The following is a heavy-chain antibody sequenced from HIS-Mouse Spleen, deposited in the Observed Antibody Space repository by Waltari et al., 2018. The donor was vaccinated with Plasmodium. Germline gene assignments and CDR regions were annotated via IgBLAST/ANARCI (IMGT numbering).Heavy chain of an antibody. CDR2: IKQDGSEK. CDR3: ASSWYWYFDL. D-gene: IGHD6-13*01. V-gene: IGHV3-7*01. Sequence: EVQLVESGGGLVQPGGSLRLSCAASGLPFRRYWMSWVRQAAGKGLEWVANIKQDGSEKYYVDSVKGRFTISRDNAKNSLYLQMNSLRAEDTAVYYCASSWYWYFDLWGRGTLVTVSS. CDR1: GLPFRRYW. J-gene: IGHJ2*01.